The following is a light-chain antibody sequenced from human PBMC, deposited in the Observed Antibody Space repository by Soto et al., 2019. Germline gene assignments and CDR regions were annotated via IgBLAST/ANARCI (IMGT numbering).Light chain of an antibody. J-gene: IGLJ2*01. CDR1: SSDVGGYNY. Sequence: QSALTQPASVSGSPGQSITISCTGTSSDVGGYNYVSWYQQHPGKAPKLMIYDVSNRPSGVSNRCSGSKSVNTASLTISGLQAEDEADDYCSSYTSSSTPVVFGGGTKLTVL. CDR3: SSYTSSSTPVV. CDR2: DVS. V-gene: IGLV2-14*01.